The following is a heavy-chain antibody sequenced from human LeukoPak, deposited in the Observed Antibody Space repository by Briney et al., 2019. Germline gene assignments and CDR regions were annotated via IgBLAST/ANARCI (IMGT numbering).Heavy chain of an antibody. CDR2: TSGDGGTT. CDR3: AKDMVWGWYFDL. D-gene: IGHD7-27*01. CDR1: GFAFADYA. Sequence: PGGSLRLSCAASGFAFADYAIHWVRQGPGGGLEWVSLTSGDGGTTYYADSVKGRFTISRDNSKNSLFLQMNSLRTGDTALYYCAKDMVWGWYFDLWGRGTLVTVSS. J-gene: IGHJ2*01. V-gene: IGHV3-43*02.